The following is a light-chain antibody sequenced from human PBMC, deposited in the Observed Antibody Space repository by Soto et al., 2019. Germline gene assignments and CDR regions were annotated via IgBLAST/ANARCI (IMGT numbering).Light chain of an antibody. Sequence: LTQPPSASGSPGQSVTISCTGTSSDVGGYNYVSWYQQHPGKAPKLMIYEVSERPSGVPDRFSGSKSGKTASLTVSGLQAEDEADYYCSSYAGSTLYVFGTGTKVNVL. J-gene: IGLJ1*01. CDR2: EVS. CDR1: SSDVGGYNY. CDR3: SSYAGSTLYV. V-gene: IGLV2-8*01.